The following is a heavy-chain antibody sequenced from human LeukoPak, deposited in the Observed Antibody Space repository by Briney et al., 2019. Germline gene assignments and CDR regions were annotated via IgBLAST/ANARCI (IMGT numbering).Heavy chain of an antibody. CDR3: ARVLGYCSGGSCGDY. CDR1: GGSISSSSHY. V-gene: IGHV4-39*07. D-gene: IGHD2-15*01. J-gene: IGHJ4*02. Sequence: SETLSLTCTVSGGSISSSSHYWGWIRQPPGKGLEWIGEINHSGSTNYNPSLKSRVTISVDTSKNQFSLKLSSVTAADTAVYYCARVLGYCSGGSCGDYWGQGTLVTVSS. CDR2: INHSGST.